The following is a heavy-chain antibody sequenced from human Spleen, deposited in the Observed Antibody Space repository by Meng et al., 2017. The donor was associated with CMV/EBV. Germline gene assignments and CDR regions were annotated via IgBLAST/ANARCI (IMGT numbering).Heavy chain of an antibody. D-gene: IGHD5-12*01. Sequence: GGSLRLSCAASGFIFNTYNMMWVRQPPGKGLEWVSSISSSSSYIYYAASLEGRFTISRDNAKNSLILQMDSLRVEDTAVYYCAREGYSGYGLWGVDVWGLGTTVTVSS. CDR3: AREGYSGYGLWGVDV. V-gene: IGHV3-21*06. CDR2: ISSSSSYI. J-gene: IGHJ6*02. CDR1: GFIFNTYN.